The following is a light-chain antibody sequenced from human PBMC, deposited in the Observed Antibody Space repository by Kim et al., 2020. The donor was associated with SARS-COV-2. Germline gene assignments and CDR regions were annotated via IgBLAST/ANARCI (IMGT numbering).Light chain of an antibody. V-gene: IGLV3-19*01. CDR2: GKN. CDR3: NARDSSGNHLV. CDR1: SLRSYY. Sequence: SSELTQDPAVSVALGQTVRITCPGDSLRSYYASWYQQKPGQAPVLVIYGKNNRPSGIPDRFSGSSSGNTASLTITGAQAEDEADYYCNARDSSGNHLVFGGGTQLTVL. J-gene: IGLJ2*01.